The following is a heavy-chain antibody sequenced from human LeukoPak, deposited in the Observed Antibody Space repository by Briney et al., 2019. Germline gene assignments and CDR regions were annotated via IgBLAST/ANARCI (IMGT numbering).Heavy chain of an antibody. Sequence: PGGSLRLSCAASGFTFSDYYMSWIRQAPGKGLEWVSYISSSGSTIYYADSVKGRFTISRDNAKNSLYLQMNSLRAEDTAVYYYARDAYSSSSSYFDYWGQGTLVTVSS. CDR3: ARDAYSSSSSYFDY. V-gene: IGHV3-11*01. CDR1: GFTFSDYY. CDR2: ISSSGSTI. D-gene: IGHD6-13*01. J-gene: IGHJ4*02.